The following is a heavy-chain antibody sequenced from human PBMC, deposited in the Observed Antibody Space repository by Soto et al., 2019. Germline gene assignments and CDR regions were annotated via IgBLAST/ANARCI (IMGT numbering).Heavy chain of an antibody. CDR2: ISYDGSNK. D-gene: IGHD3-9*01. CDR1: GFTFSSYA. CDR3: ARGLRYFDWFDY. Sequence: QVQLVESGGGVVQPGRSLRLSCAASGFTFSSYAMHWVRQAPGKGLEWVAVISYDGSNKYYADSVKGRFTISRDNSKNTMYLQKNSLRAEDTAVYYCARGLRYFDWFDYWGQGTLVTVSS. J-gene: IGHJ4*02. V-gene: IGHV3-30-3*01.